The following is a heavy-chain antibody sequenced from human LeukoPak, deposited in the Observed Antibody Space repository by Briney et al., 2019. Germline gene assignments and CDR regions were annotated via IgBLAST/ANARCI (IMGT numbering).Heavy chain of an antibody. J-gene: IGHJ5*02. D-gene: IGHD6-13*01. Sequence: PGGSLRLSCAASGFTFSSYSMNWVRQAPGKGLEWVSSISSSSSYVYYADSVKGRFTISRDNAKNSLYLQMNSLRAEDTAVYYCARDSTAAAGDNWFDPWGQGTLVTVSS. V-gene: IGHV3-21*01. CDR1: GFTFSSYS. CDR3: ARDSTAAAGDNWFDP. CDR2: ISSSSSYV.